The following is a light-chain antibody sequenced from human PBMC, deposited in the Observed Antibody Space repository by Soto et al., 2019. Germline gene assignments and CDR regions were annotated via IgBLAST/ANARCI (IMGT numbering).Light chain of an antibody. Sequence: QSALTQPRSVSGSPGQSVTISCTGTSSDVGGYNYVSWYQQYPGKAPKFMIHDVSKRPSGVPDRFSGSKSGNTASLTISGLQAEDEAEYYCCSYAGSYSWVFGGGTKLTVL. CDR3: CSYAGSYSWV. J-gene: IGLJ2*01. V-gene: IGLV2-11*01. CDR2: DVS. CDR1: SSDVGGYNY.